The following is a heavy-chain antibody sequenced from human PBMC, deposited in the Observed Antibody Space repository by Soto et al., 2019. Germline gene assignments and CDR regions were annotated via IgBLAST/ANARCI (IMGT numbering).Heavy chain of an antibody. V-gene: IGHV1-18*04. CDR1: GYTFSDYG. D-gene: IGHD3-3*01. J-gene: IGHJ5*02. CDR2: ISDFESNI. Sequence: QVQLVQSGGEMKKPGASVKVSCKASGYTFSDYGISWVRQAPGQGLEWMGWISDFESNINFAPKFXGXVXXTINTPTTTAYMELRGLTSATWAVYYCTRDYDRWREDWCCPWGQGTLVIVSS. CDR3: TRDYDRWREDWCCP.